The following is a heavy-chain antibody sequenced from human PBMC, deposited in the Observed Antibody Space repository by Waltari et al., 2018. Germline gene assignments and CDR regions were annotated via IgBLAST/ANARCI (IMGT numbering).Heavy chain of an antibody. J-gene: IGHJ5*01. D-gene: IGHD2-2*01. CDR3: ASDCSSTSCFDS. Sequence: EVRLVESGGGLVQPGGSLRLSCAASGFPFSSYNMNWVRQAPGKGLEWVSYISSSSSTIYYADSVKGRFTISRDNAKNSLFLQMNSLRAEDTAVYYCASDCSSTSCFDSWGQGTLVTVSS. CDR2: ISSSSSTI. V-gene: IGHV3-48*01. CDR1: GFPFSSYN.